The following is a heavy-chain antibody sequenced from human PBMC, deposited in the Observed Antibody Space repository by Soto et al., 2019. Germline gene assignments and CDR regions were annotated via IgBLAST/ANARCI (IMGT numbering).Heavy chain of an antibody. CDR2: FDPEDGET. V-gene: IGHV1-24*01. J-gene: IGHJ5*02. D-gene: IGHD6-19*01. CDR3: ATGYSSGWYWFDP. Sequence: ASVKVSCKVSGYTLTELSMHWVRRAPGKGLEWMGGFDPEDGETIYAQKFQGRVTMTEDTSTDTAYMELSSLRSEDTAVYYCATGYSSGWYWFDPWGQGTLVTVSS. CDR1: GYTLTELS.